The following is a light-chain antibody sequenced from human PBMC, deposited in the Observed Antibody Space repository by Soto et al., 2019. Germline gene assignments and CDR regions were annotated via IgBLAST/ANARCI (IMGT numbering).Light chain of an antibody. Sequence: QSVLTQPPSASGTPGQRVTISCSGSSSNIGSNYVYWYQQLPGTAPKLLIYRNNQRPSGVPDRFSGSKSGTSASLAISGLGSEDEADYYCAAWDDSRSGWVFGGGTKLTL. CDR1: SSNIGSNY. CDR3: AAWDDSRSGWV. V-gene: IGLV1-47*01. J-gene: IGLJ3*02. CDR2: RNN.